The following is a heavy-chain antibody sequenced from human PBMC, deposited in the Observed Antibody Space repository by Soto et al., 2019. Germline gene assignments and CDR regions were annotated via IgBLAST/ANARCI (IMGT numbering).Heavy chain of an antibody. V-gene: IGHV1-2*02. CDR3: ARETGMDPHPKGVSFDY. D-gene: IGHD3-10*01. CDR1: GYTFTGYY. Sequence: ASVKVSFKASGYTFTGYYMHWVRQAPGQGLEWMAWINPNSGGTNYAQKFQGRVTMTRDTSISTAYMELSRLRSDDMAVYYCARETGMDPHPKGVSFDYWGQGTLVTVSA. J-gene: IGHJ4*02. CDR2: INPNSGGT.